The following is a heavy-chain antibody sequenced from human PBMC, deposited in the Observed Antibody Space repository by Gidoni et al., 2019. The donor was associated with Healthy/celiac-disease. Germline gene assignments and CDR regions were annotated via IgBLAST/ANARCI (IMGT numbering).Heavy chain of an antibody. CDR2: IIPIFGTA. Sequence: AQLLQSRAGLQEPRSSVKVSCQASGGTSSSYATSWVRQAPGQGLEWMGGIIPIFGTANYAQKFQGRVTITADESTSTAYMELSSLRSEDTAVYYCARGGFYDFWSGLDYWGQRTLVTVSS. J-gene: IGHJ4*02. CDR1: GGTSSSYA. D-gene: IGHD3-3*01. CDR3: ARGGFYDFWSGLDY. V-gene: IGHV1-69*01.